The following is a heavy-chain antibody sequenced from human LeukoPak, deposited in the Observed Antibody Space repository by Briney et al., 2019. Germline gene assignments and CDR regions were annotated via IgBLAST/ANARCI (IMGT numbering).Heavy chain of an antibody. Sequence: PSETLSLTCTVSGGSISGYYWSWIRQPPGKGLEWIGYIYYDGNTNYNPSVKSQVSISLDMSKNQFSLKLSSVTAADTAVYYCAREQNYDFWSGYHDAFDIWGQGTMVTVSS. D-gene: IGHD3-3*01. CDR1: GGSISGYY. V-gene: IGHV4-59*01. CDR3: AREQNYDFWSGYHDAFDI. CDR2: IYYDGNT. J-gene: IGHJ3*02.